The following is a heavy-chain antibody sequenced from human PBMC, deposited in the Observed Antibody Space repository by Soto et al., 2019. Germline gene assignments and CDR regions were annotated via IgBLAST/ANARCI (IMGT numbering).Heavy chain of an antibody. CDR3: ARGDHYESSGYNNAFDV. CDR1: GDSFSSYY. J-gene: IGHJ3*01. V-gene: IGHV1-46*01. D-gene: IGHD6-13*01. CDR2: INPSDDST. Sequence: QVQLVQSGAEVKKPGASVKVSCKASGDSFSSYYMHWVRQAPGQGLRWMGIINPSDDSTTYAQNFQGRLTMTRDTSTRTVYMELSSLRSEDTAVYYCARGDHYESSGYNNAFDVWGQGTMVTVSS.